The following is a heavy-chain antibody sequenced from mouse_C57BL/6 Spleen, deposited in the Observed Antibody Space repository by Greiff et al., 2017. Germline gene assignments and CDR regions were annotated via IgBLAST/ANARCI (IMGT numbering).Heavy chain of an antibody. V-gene: IGHV1-69*01. J-gene: IGHJ3*01. CDR1: GYTFTSYW. CDR3: ARTCYYYGSSYVFAY. Sequence: QVQLQQPGAELVMPGASVKLSCKASGYTFTSYWMHWVKQRPGQGLEWIGEIDPSDSYTNYNQKFKGKSTLTVDTSSSPAYMQLSSLTSEDSAVYYCARTCYYYGSSYVFAYWGQGTLVTVSA. D-gene: IGHD1-1*01. CDR2: IDPSDSYT.